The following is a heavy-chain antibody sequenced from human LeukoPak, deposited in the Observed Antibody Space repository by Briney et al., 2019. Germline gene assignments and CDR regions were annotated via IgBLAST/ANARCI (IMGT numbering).Heavy chain of an antibody. CDR2: IYYSGST. CDR1: GGSIISFY. Sequence: SETLSLTCTVSGGSIISFYWSWIRQPPGKGLEWIGYIYYSGSTNYNPSLKSRVTISVDTSKNQFSLKLSSVTAADTAVYYCASGTLWFGELLDYWGQGTLVTVSS. D-gene: IGHD3-10*01. V-gene: IGHV4-59*08. J-gene: IGHJ4*02. CDR3: ASGTLWFGELLDY.